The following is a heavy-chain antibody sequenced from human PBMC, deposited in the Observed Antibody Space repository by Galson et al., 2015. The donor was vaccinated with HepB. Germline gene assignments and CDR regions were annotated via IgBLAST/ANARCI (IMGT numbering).Heavy chain of an antibody. J-gene: IGHJ3*02. CDR2: IYSGGST. Sequence: SLRLSCAASGFTVSSNHMSWVRQAPGKGLEWVSVIYSGGSTYYADSVKGRFTISRDNSKDTLYLQMNSLRAEDTAVYYCARGPYGGVADAFGIWGQGTMVTVSS. CDR1: GFTVSSNH. V-gene: IGHV3-53*01. CDR3: ARGPYGGVADAFGI. D-gene: IGHD4-23*01.